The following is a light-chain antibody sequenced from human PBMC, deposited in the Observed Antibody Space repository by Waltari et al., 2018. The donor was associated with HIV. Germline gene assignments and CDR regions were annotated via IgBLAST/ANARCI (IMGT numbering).Light chain of an antibody. CDR1: QGIRND. CDR3: LQDYNCPRT. CDR2: AAS. J-gene: IGKJ1*01. Sequence: AIQMTQSTSSLSASVGDRVTLTCRASQGIRNDLGWYQQKPGKAPKLLLYAASSVQSGVPARFGGSGSGTDFTLTISSLQPEDFATYYCLQDYNCPRTFGQGTRVEIK. V-gene: IGKV1-6*01.